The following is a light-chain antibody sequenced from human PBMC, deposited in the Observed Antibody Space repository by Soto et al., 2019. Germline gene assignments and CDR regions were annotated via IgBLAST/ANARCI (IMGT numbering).Light chain of an antibody. CDR1: QSISSW. CDR2: DAS. CDR3: QQYNSQWT. V-gene: IGKV1-5*01. Sequence: DIQMTQSPSTLSASVGDRVTITCRASQSISSWLAWYQQKPGKAPKLLIYDASSLKSGVPSRFSGSGSGTEFTLTISSLQTDDFATYYCQQYNSQWTFGQGTKVEIK. J-gene: IGKJ1*01.